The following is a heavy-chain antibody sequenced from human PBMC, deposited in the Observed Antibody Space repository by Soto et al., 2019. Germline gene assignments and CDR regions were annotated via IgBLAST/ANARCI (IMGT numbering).Heavy chain of an antibody. D-gene: IGHD2-2*01. Sequence: PGGSLRLSCAASEFTFISDAMKWVRQAPGKGLEWVSLIGESGTPTYYADSVKGRFTISRDNSGNTLFLEMYSLRAEDTAVYYCARYIPGVRYYGMDVWGQGTTVTVSS. J-gene: IGHJ6*02. CDR3: ARYIPGVRYYGMDV. CDR2: IGESGTPT. CDR1: EFTFISDA. V-gene: IGHV3-23*01.